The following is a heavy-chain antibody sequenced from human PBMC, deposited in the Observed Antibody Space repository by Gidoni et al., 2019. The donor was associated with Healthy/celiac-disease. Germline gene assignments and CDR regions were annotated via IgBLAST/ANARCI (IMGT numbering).Heavy chain of an antibody. CDR2: ISAYNGNT. CDR1: GYTFTRYG. Sequence: QVQLVQSGAEVKKPGASVKVSCKASGYTFTRYGISWVRQAPGQGLEWMGWISAYNGNTNYAQKLQGRVTMTTDTSTSTAYMELRSLRSDDTAVYYCARWAVAGKAYYYYYMDVWGKGTTVTVSS. V-gene: IGHV1-18*01. J-gene: IGHJ6*03. D-gene: IGHD6-19*01. CDR3: ARWAVAGKAYYYYYMDV.